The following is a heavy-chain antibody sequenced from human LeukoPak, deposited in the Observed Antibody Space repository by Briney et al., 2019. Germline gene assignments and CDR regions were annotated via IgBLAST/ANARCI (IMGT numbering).Heavy chain of an antibody. J-gene: IGHJ4*02. CDR2: IYHSGST. Sequence: PSETLSLTCAVSGGSISSGGYSWSWIRQPPGKGLEWIGYIYHSGSTYYNPSLKSRVTISVDRSKNQFSLKLSSVTAADTAVYYCARGSGFADYWGQGTLVTVSS. CDR1: GGSISSGGYS. D-gene: IGHD3-16*01. V-gene: IGHV4-30-2*01. CDR3: ARGSGFADY.